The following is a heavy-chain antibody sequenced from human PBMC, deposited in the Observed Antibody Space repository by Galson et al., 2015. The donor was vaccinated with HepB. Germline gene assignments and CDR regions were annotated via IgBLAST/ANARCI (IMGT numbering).Heavy chain of an antibody. CDR1: GFTFSSSS. CDR2: ITASSSFI. Sequence: SLRLSCAVSGFTFSSSSMNWVRQAPGRGLEWVSSITASSSFIHYADSVKGRFTISRDNSKNSLFLKMNSLRAQDTAVYYCARGPSLHHYGSGSPPRWGQGTLVTVSS. D-gene: IGHD3-10*01. CDR3: ARGPSLHHYGSGSPPR. J-gene: IGHJ4*02. V-gene: IGHV3-21*01.